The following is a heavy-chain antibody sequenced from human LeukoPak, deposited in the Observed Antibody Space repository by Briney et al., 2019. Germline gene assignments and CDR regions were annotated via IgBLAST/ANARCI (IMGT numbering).Heavy chain of an antibody. D-gene: IGHD3-10*01. J-gene: IGHJ6*04. CDR1: GFTFSSYE. CDR3: ASLLWFGEFRALDV. Sequence: GGPLRLSCAASGFTFSSYEMNWVRQAPGKGLEWVSYISGSGSTIYYADSVKGRFTISRDNAKNSLYLQMNSLRAEDTAVYYCASLLWFGEFRALDVWGKGTTVTISS. V-gene: IGHV3-48*03. CDR2: ISGSGSTI.